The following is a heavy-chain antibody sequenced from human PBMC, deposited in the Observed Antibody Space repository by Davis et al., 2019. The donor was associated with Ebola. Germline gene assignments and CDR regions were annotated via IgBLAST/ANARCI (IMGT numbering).Heavy chain of an antibody. D-gene: IGHD1-26*01. V-gene: IGHV1-69*13. CDR1: GGTFSSYT. CDR3: ARVTSSGSHYAYYYIMDV. Sequence: SVKVSCKASGGTFSSYTISWVRQAPGQGLEWMGGIIPMFGTANYAQKFQGRVTITADESTSTAYMELSSLRSEDTAVYYCARVTSSGSHYAYYYIMDVWGKGTTVTVSS. CDR2: IIPMFGTA. J-gene: IGHJ6*04.